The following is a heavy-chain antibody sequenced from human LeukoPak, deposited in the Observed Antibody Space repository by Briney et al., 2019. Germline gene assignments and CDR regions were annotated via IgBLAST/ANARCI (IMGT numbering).Heavy chain of an antibody. CDR3: ARRGFAVRGVIADY. D-gene: IGHD3-10*01. J-gene: IGHJ4*02. CDR1: GYTFRNYD. V-gene: IGHV1-8*01. Sequence: ASVKVSCKASGYTFRNYDINWVRQATAQGREWRGWMDPTSANTVYAQKFQVRVTMTSDTSINTAYMALSGLRSEDTAVYSCARRGFAVRGVIADYWGQGTLVTVSS. CDR2: MDPTSANT.